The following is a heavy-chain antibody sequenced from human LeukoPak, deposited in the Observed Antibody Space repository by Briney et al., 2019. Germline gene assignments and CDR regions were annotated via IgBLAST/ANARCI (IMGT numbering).Heavy chain of an antibody. CDR1: GFTVRNNY. CDR2: IYSAGTT. V-gene: IGHV3-53*01. D-gene: IGHD3-22*01. Sequence: GGSLRLSCAASGFTVRNNYMSWVRQASGKGLEWVSVIYSAGTTYYADSVKGRFTISRDSSKNTVYLQMNSLRGEDTAMYFCAILAAYDSSGYYRGYFDSWGQGTLVTVSS. CDR3: AILAAYDSSGYYRGYFDS. J-gene: IGHJ4*02.